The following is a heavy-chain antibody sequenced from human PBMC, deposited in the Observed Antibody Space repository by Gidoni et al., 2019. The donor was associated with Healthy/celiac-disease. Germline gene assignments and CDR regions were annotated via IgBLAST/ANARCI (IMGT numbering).Heavy chain of an antibody. J-gene: IGHJ4*02. CDR2: IYPGDSDT. CDR1: GYSFTSYW. Sequence: EVQLVQSGAEVKKPGESLTISCKGSGYSFTSYWIGWVRQMPGKGLEWMGIIYPGDSDTRYSPSFQGQVTISADKSISTAYLQWSSLKASDTAMYYCARPFTYYYDSSGYYPDYFDYWGQGTLVTVSS. CDR3: ARPFTYYYDSSGYYPDYFDY. V-gene: IGHV5-51*01. D-gene: IGHD3-22*01.